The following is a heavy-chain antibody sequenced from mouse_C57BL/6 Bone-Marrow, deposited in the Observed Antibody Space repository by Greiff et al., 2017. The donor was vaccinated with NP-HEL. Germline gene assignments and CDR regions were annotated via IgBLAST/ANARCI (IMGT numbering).Heavy chain of an antibody. Sequence: EVQRVESGGGLVQPGGSMKLSCAASGFTFSDAWMDWVRQSPEKGLEWVAEIRNKANNHATYYAESVKGRFTISRDDSKSSVYLQMNSLRAEDTGIYYCTRITTVVPFDYWGQGTTLTVSS. V-gene: IGHV6-6*01. J-gene: IGHJ2*01. D-gene: IGHD1-1*01. CDR2: IRNKANNHAT. CDR1: GFTFSDAW. CDR3: TRITTVVPFDY.